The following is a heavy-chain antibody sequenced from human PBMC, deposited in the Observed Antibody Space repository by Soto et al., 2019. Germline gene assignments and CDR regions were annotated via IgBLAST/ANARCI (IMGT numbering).Heavy chain of an antibody. CDR1: GGTFSNSA. CDR2: IIPVFGST. J-gene: IGHJ4*01. D-gene: IGHD5-12*01. V-gene: IGHV1-69*06. CDR3: ATPSGRLGQYSSLPDN. Sequence: QVQLVQSGTEVKKPGSSVKVSCTASGGTFSNSAITWVRQAPGQGLDWMGMIIPVFGSTHYAQKFKGRVTITADTSTSTAYMELSSLRSEDTAVYYCATPSGRLGQYSSLPDNWGHGTLVTVTS.